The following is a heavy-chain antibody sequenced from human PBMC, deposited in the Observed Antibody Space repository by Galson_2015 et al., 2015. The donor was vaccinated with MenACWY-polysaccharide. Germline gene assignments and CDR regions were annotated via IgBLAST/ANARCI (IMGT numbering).Heavy chain of an antibody. Sequence: SLRLSCAASGFTFSRHWMHWVRQAPGKGLVWVSRINSDGSRTDHADSVKGRFTISRDNAKDTLHLEMNSLRAEDTAVYYCARDRVDVSVIVAHTLFDLWGQGTLVIVSS. CDR3: ARDRVDVSVIVAHTLFDL. CDR2: INSDGSRT. CDR1: GFTFSRHW. V-gene: IGHV3-74*01. D-gene: IGHD2/OR15-2a*01. J-gene: IGHJ4*02.